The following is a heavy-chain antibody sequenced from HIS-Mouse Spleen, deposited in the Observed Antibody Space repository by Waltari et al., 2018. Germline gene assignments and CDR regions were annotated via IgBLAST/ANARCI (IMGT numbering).Heavy chain of an antibody. J-gene: IGHJ4*02. D-gene: IGHD6-13*01. Sequence: QLQLQESGPGLVKPSETLSLTCTVSGGSISSSSYYWGWIRKPPGKGLEWIGSIYYIGSTYYNPSLKSRVTISVDTSKNQFSLKLSSVTAADTAVYYCASRRIAAAGRDYWGQGTLVTVSS. V-gene: IGHV4-39*07. CDR1: GGSISSSSYY. CDR2: IYYIGST. CDR3: ASRRIAAAGRDY.